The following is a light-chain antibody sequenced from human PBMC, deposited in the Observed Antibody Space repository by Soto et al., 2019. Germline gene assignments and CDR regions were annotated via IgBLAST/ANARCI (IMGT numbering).Light chain of an antibody. CDR3: SSYTSSSVV. CDR1: SSDVGGYNY. J-gene: IGLJ2*01. Sequence: QSVLPQPASVSGSPGQWITISCTGTSSDVGGYNYVSWYQQHPGKAPKLMIYDVSNRPSGVSNRFSGSKSGNTASLTISGLQAENEADYYCSSYTSSSVVFGGGTKVTVL. V-gene: IGLV2-14*01. CDR2: DVS.